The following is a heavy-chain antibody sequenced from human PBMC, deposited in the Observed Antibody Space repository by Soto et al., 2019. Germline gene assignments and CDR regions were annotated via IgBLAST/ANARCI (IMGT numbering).Heavy chain of an antibody. Sequence: EVQLVESGGGLVQPGGSLRLSCEASGFTFRNYDMHWVRQGTGKGLEWVSGISAAGDPDYADSVEGRFTISRENAQNSFFLQMNSLRVGDQAVYYCARTDRDFYGLDVWGQGTTVIVSS. V-gene: IGHV3-13*05. CDR2: ISAAGDP. CDR1: GFTFRNYD. J-gene: IGHJ6*02. CDR3: ARTDRDFYGLDV.